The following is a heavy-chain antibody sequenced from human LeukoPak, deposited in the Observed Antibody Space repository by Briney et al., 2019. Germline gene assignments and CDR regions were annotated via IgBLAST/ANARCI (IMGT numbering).Heavy chain of an antibody. CDR3: AKDSTVSGSYYGMDV. CDR1: GFAFNNYV. J-gene: IGHJ6*02. D-gene: IGHD3-3*01. V-gene: IGHV3-23*01. Sequence: GGSLRLSCAASGFAFNNYVMTWVRQAPGKGLEWVSSISDGGGSTYYTDSVKGRFTISRDNSKNTLYLQMNSLRAEDTALHYCAKDSTVSGSYYGMDVWGQGTTVTVSS. CDR2: ISDGGGST.